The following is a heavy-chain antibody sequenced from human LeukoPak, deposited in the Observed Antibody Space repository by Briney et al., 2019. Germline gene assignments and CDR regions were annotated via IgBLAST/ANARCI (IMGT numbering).Heavy chain of an antibody. CDR3: ARVYDFWSGYYDY. V-gene: IGHV4-39*07. J-gene: IGHJ4*02. CDR1: GGSISSSSYY. Sequence: PSETLSFTCTVSGGSISSSSYYWGWIRQPPGKGLEWIGSIFYSGSTYYNPSLKSRVTISVDTSKKEFSLKLSSVSAADTAVYYCARVYDFWSGYYDYWGQGTLVTVSS. D-gene: IGHD3-3*01. CDR2: IFYSGST.